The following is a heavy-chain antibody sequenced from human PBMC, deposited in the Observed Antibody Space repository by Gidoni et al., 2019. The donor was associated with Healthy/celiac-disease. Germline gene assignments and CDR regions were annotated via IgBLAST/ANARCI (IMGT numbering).Heavy chain of an antibody. CDR3: ARSPTDYYDSSGYLLAY. J-gene: IGHJ4*02. CDR1: GFTFSSYS. V-gene: IGHV3-21*01. D-gene: IGHD3-22*01. Sequence: EVQLGESGGGLVKPGGSLSLSCAAYGFTFSSYSMNWVRQAPGKGLRWVSSISSSSSYIYYADSVKGRFTISRDNAKNSLYLQMNSLRAEDTAVYYCARSPTDYYDSSGYLLAYWGQGTLVTVSS. CDR2: ISSSSSYI.